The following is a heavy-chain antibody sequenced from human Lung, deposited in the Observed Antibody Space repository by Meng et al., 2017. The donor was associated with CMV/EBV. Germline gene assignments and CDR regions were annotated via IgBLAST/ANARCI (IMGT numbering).Heavy chain of an antibody. D-gene: IGHD3-3*01. Sequence: ASVXVSXKAPGYTLTDYRMHWVRQAPGQGLEWMGWISPNNGATNYAQRFQGRVTMTRDTSINTAYMELNRLTYDDTAVYYCASKMYYDFWSAYRGTEGVDPFNIWGQGTVVTVSS. J-gene: IGHJ3*02. CDR2: ISPNNGAT. CDR1: GYTLTDYR. CDR3: ASKMYYDFWSAYRGTEGVDPFNI. V-gene: IGHV1-2*02.